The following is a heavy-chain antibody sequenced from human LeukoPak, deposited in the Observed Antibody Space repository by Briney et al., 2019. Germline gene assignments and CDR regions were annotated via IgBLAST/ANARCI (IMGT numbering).Heavy chain of an antibody. V-gene: IGHV3-53*04. CDR3: ARVRDSSGWYYFDY. D-gene: IGHD6-19*01. CDR2: IYSGGST. Sequence: TGGSLRLSCAASGFTVSSNYMSWVRQAPGKGLEWVSVIYSGGSTYYADSVKGRFTISRRNSKNTLYLQMNSLRAEDTAVYYCARVRDSSGWYYFDYWGQGTLVTVSS. CDR1: GFTVSSNY. J-gene: IGHJ4*02.